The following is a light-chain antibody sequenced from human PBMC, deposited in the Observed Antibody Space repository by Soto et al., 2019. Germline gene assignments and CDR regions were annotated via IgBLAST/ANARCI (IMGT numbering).Light chain of an antibody. CDR2: DAS. CDR3: QQRSNWPPT. CDR1: QSVSNNY. Sequence: EIVLTQSPCTLSLSPGERATLSCRASQSVSNNYLAWYQQKPGQAPRLLIYDASNRATGIPARFSGSGSGTDFTLTISSLEPEDFAVYYCQQRSNWPPTFGQGAKVDVK. J-gene: IGKJ1*01. V-gene: IGKV3-11*01.